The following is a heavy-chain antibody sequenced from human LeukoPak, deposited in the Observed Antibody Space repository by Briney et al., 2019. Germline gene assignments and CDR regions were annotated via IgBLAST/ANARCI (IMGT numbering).Heavy chain of an antibody. J-gene: IGHJ4*02. CDR3: ARGSSIAADVSAIFDY. CDR2: INPNSGGT. V-gene: IGHV1-2*02. Sequence: GASVKVSCKASGYTFTSYDINWVRQATGQGLEWMGWINPNSGGTNYAQKFQGRVTMTRDTSTSTAYMELSRLRSDDTAVYYCARGSSIAADVSAIFDYWGQGTLVTVSS. D-gene: IGHD6-6*01. CDR1: GYTFTSYD.